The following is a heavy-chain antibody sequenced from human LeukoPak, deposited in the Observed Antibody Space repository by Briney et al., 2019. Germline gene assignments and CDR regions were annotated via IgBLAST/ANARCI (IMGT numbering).Heavy chain of an antibody. Sequence: GGSLRLSCAASGFTFGDYAMNWVRQAPGKGLEWVSTISGSGGSTFYADSVKGRFTISRDNSKNTLYLQMNSLRAEDTALYYCVMGIGMMVAWGQGTLVTVSS. CDR3: VMGIGMMVA. CDR2: ISGSGGST. V-gene: IGHV3-23*01. CDR1: GFTFGDYA. D-gene: IGHD3-22*01. J-gene: IGHJ5*02.